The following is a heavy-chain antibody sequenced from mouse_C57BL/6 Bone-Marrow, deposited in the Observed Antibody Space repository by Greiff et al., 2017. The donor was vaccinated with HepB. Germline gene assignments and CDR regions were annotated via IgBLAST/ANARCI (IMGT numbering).Heavy chain of an antibody. CDR2: INPNNGGT. Sequence: VQLQQSGPELVKPGASVKMSCKASGYTFTDYNMHWVKQSHGKSLEWIGYINPNNGGTSYNQKFKGKATLTVNTSSSTAYMELRSLTSEDSAVYYCARGGLPHFDYWGQGTTLTVSS. CDR1: GYTFTDYN. V-gene: IGHV1-22*01. J-gene: IGHJ2*01. D-gene: IGHD2-4*01. CDR3: ARGGLPHFDY.